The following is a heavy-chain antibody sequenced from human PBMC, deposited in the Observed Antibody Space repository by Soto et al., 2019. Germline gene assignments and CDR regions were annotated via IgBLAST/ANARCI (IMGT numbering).Heavy chain of an antibody. V-gene: IGHV1-69*13. CDR1: GYTFTSYA. CDR2: IIPRSATS. D-gene: IGHD2-2*01. CDR3: AREGLVLVPTTVNSDYYYYAMDV. Sequence: GASVKVSCKASGYTFTSYAMHWVRQAPGQGLEWMGGIIPRSATSNYAQKFQGRVTITADESTNTAYMELSSLRSEDTAVYYCAREGLVLVPTTVNSDYYYYAMDVWGQGTTVTVSS. J-gene: IGHJ6*02.